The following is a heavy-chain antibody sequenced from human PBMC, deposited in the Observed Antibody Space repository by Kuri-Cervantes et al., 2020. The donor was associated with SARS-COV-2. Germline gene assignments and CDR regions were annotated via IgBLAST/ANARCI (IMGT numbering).Heavy chain of an antibody. Sequence: ASVKVSCKVSGYTLIELSMHWVRQAPGKGLEWMGGFDPEDGETIYAQKFQGRVTITADESTSTAYMELSSLRSEDTAVYYCARNEYSSSWYYWFDPWGQGTLVTVSS. CDR2: FDPEDGET. D-gene: IGHD6-13*01. CDR3: ARNEYSSSWYYWFDP. V-gene: IGHV1-24*01. CDR1: GYTLIELS. J-gene: IGHJ5*02.